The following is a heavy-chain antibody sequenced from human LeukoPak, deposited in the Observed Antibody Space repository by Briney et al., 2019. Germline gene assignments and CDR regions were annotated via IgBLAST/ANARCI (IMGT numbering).Heavy chain of an antibody. V-gene: IGHV1-2*02. CDR1: GYTFTGYY. CDR3: ARANGGDAFDI. J-gene: IGHJ3*02. D-gene: IGHD4-23*01. Sequence: ASVKVSCKASGYTFTGYYMHWVRQAPRQVHEWMGWINPNSGGTNYAQKFQGRVTMTRDTSISTAYMDLSRLRSDDTAVYYCARANGGDAFDIWGQGTMVTVSS. CDR2: INPNSGGT.